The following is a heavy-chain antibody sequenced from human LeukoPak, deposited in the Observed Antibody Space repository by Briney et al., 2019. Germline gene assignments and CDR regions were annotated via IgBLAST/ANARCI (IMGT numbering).Heavy chain of an antibody. CDR2: IYHSGST. V-gene: IGHV4-30-2*01. Sequence: PSETLSLTCTVSGGSISSGGYYWSWIRQPPGKGLEWIGYIYHSGSTYYNPSLKSRVTISVDRSKNQFSLKLSSVTAADTAVYYCARESRILLERLSIDYWGQGTLVTVSS. J-gene: IGHJ4*02. CDR1: GGSISSGGYY. CDR3: ARESRILLERLSIDY. D-gene: IGHD1-1*01.